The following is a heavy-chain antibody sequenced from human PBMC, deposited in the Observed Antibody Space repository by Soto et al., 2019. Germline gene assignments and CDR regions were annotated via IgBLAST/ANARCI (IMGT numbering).Heavy chain of an antibody. Sequence: ASVKVSCKASGYTFTYCGISWVRQAPGQGLEWMGWISAYNGHTKYAQNLQGRVTMTTDTSTSTAYVELGSLRAEDTAVYYCARDLLWGQGTLVTVSS. V-gene: IGHV1-18*01. CDR3: ARDLL. CDR1: GYTFTYCG. J-gene: IGHJ4*02. D-gene: IGHD1-26*01. CDR2: ISAYNGHT.